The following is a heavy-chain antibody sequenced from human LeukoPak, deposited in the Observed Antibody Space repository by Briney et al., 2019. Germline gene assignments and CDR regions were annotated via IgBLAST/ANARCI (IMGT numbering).Heavy chain of an antibody. J-gene: IGHJ3*02. CDR3: AREDGYNFSPYGAFDI. CDR2: IIPIFGTA. Sequence: SVKVSCKASGGTFSSYAISWVRQAPGQGLERMGGIIPIFGTANYAQKFQGRVTITTDESTSTAYMELSSLRSEDTAVYYCAREDGYNFSPYGAFDIWGQGTMVTVSS. CDR1: GGTFSSYA. D-gene: IGHD5-24*01. V-gene: IGHV1-69*05.